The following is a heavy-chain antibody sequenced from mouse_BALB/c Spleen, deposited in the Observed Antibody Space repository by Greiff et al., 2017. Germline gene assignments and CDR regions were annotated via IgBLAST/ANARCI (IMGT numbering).Heavy chain of an antibody. CDR2: IDPANGNT. CDR3: ARDGNYDWFAY. J-gene: IGHJ3*01. V-gene: IGHV14-3*02. Sequence: EVKVEESGAELVKPGASVKLSCTASGFNIKDTYMHWVKQRPEQGLEWIGRIDPANGNTKYDPKFQGKATITADTSSNTAYLQLSSLTSEDTAVYYCARDGNYDWFAYWGQGTLVTVSA. CDR1: GFNIKDTY. D-gene: IGHD2-1*01.